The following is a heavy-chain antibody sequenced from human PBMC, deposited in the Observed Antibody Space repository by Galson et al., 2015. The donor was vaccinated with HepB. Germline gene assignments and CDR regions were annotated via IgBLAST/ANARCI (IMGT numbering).Heavy chain of an antibody. CDR2: INRDGSGT. D-gene: IGHD1-1*01. Sequence: SLRLSCAASEFTVNNYWVHWVRQAPGKGLEWVSEINRDGSGTHYADSVKGRFTISRDNGKNTVYLQMNSLRVEDTAVYYCATTGRGACDIWGQGTMVTVSS. CDR1: EFTVNNYW. V-gene: IGHV3-74*01. CDR3: ATTGRGACDI. J-gene: IGHJ3*02.